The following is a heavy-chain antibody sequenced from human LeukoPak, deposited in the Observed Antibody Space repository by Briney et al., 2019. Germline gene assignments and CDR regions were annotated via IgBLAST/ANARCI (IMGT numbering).Heavy chain of an antibody. J-gene: IGHJ4*02. V-gene: IGHV4-59*11. CDR3: VRTNPWDLTYYFDY. Sequence: SETLSLTCTVAGGSIKSHFWSWVRQPPGKRLEWIGYMFHSGTTNYNPSLKSRVTISVDTSKNQFSLRLTSVTAADTAVYYCVRTNPWDLTYYFDYWGQGTLVTVSS. D-gene: IGHD1-14*01. CDR1: GGSIKSHF. CDR2: MFHSGTT.